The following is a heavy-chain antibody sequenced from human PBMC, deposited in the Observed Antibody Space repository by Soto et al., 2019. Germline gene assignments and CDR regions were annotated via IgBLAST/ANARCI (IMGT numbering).Heavy chain of an antibody. CDR2: ILVDGRT. J-gene: IGHJ3*02. Sequence: GPLRLSCAGSGFICSSYDMSWVRQAPGKGLEWVSTILVDGRTFYVDSVKGRFTISRDSSQNTVYLQMNSLTAGDTALYYCAKATATGGGAFDICGQGTMVTVSS. CDR1: GFICSSYD. V-gene: IGHV3-23*01. CDR3: AKATATGGGAFDI. D-gene: IGHD2-8*02.